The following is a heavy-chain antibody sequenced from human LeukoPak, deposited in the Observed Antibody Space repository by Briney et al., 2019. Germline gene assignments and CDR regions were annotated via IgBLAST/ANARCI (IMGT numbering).Heavy chain of an antibody. CDR3: ARGRGFGYGVDF. Sequence: PSETLSLTCTVSGASVSSGRHYWSWIRQPPGKGLEWIGHSYDGENTHYNPSFKSRVTLSLDTPENQFSLKFSSVTAADTAVYYCARGRGFGYGVDFWGQGTLVTVST. CDR1: GASVSSGRHY. CDR2: SYDGENT. V-gene: IGHV4-61*01. D-gene: IGHD4/OR15-4a*01. J-gene: IGHJ4*02.